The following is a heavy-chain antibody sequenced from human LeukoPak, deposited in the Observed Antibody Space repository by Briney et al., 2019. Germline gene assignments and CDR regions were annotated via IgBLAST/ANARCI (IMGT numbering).Heavy chain of an antibody. J-gene: IGHJ4*02. Sequence: GGSLRLSCAASGFTFSSYAMSWVRQAPGKGLEWVSAISGSGGSTYYADSVKGRFTISRDNSKNTLYLQMNSLRAEDTAVYYCAKDLASRSYDFWSGYFRAYYFDYWGQGTLVTVSS. D-gene: IGHD3-3*01. CDR2: ISGSGGST. V-gene: IGHV3-23*01. CDR1: GFTFSSYA. CDR3: AKDLASRSYDFWSGYFRAYYFDY.